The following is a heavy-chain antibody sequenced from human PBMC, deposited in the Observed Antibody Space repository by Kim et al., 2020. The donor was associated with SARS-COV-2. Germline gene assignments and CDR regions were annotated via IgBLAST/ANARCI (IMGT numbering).Heavy chain of an antibody. J-gene: IGHJ4*02. Sequence: GDANYAQRFQGRVTRTRDPSISTVYLGMTRLRSDDTAVYYCARSSLLDFDYWGQGTLVTVSS. CDR3: ARSSLLDFDY. CDR2: GDA. V-gene: IGHV1-2*02. D-gene: IGHD2-15*01.